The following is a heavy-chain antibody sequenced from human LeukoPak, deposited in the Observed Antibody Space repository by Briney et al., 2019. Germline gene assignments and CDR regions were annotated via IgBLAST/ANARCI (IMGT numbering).Heavy chain of an antibody. J-gene: IGHJ6*02. Sequence: ASVKVSCKASGYTFTSYYMHWVRQAPGQGLEWMGIINPSGGSTSYAQKFQGRVTMTRDTSTSTVYMELSSLRAEDTAVYYCARRYSSSWSDVYGMDVWGQGTTVTVSS. D-gene: IGHD6-13*01. CDR3: ARRYSSSWSDVYGMDV. V-gene: IGHV1-46*01. CDR2: INPSGGST. CDR1: GYTFTSYY.